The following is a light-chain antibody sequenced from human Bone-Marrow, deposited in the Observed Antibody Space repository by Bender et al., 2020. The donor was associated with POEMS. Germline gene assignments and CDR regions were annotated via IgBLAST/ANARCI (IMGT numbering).Light chain of an antibody. CDR1: ILGHNS. Sequence: SYELTQPPSVSVSPGQTAIISCSGDILGHNSVCWYQQRAGQSPLLAICQENKRPSGIPERFSAFKSGNTATLIISGTLVLDEADYYCQAWDTTTGVVFGGGTKLTVL. V-gene: IGLV3-1*01. CDR2: QEN. CDR3: QAWDTTTGVV. J-gene: IGLJ3*02.